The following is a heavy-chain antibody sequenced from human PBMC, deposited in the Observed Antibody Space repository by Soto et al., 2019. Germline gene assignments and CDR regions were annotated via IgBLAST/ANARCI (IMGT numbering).Heavy chain of an antibody. CDR3: ARDHNRVGGYNWFDA. V-gene: IGHV3-33*01. D-gene: IGHD3-16*01. J-gene: IGHJ5*02. Sequence: QVQLVESGGGVVQPGKSLRLSCVASGFTFTEHGMHWVRQAPGKGLEWVAVIFDDGIDKYYADSVKGRFTISRDTSKSTLYLQMNSLSAEDTAVYYCARDHNRVGGYNWFDAWCQGTLVTVSS. CDR2: IFDDGIDK. CDR1: GFTFTEHG.